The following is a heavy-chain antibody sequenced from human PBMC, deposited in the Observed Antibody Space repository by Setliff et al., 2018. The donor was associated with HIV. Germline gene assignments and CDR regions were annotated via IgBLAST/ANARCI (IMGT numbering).Heavy chain of an antibody. D-gene: IGHD6-19*01. CDR2: IYYSGNT. J-gene: IGHJ5*02. V-gene: IGHV4-59*01. CDR1: GGSISSYY. CDR3: ATVLMGYTSGWYMFDP. Sequence: SETLSLTCTVYGGSISSYYWSWIRQPPGKGLEWIGYIYYSGNTNYNPSLKSRVTIAVDTSKNQFSLRLNSVTAADTAVYYCATVLMGYTSGWYMFDPWGQGTLVTVSS.